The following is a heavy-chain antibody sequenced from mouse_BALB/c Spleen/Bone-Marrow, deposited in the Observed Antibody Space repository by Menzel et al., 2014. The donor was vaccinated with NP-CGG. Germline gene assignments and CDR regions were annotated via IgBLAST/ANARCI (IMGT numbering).Heavy chain of an antibody. V-gene: IGHV7-1*02. CDR1: GFTFSDFY. D-gene: IGHD1-1*01. CDR3: ARDYYGSSYWYFDV. J-gene: IGHJ1*01. Sequence: EVQRVESGGGLVQPGGSLRLSCAPSGFTFSDFYMEWVRQPPGKRLEWIAASRNEANDYTTEYSASVKGRFIVSRDTSQSILYLQMNALRAEDTAIYYCARDYYGSSYWYFDVWGAGTTVTVSS. CDR2: SRNEANDYTT.